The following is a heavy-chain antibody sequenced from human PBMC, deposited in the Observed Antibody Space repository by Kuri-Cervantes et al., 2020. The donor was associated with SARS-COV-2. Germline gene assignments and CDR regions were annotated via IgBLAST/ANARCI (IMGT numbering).Heavy chain of an antibody. J-gene: IGHJ4*02. CDR2: ISHSGSTI. Sequence: GGSLRLSCAASGFIFSNYAMSWVRQAPGKGLEWVSTISHSGSTIHYADSVKGRFTISRDSSENTLFLRMYSLRGDDTAIYYCARKGYSSGQDFDSWGQGALVTVSS. CDR3: ARKGYSSGQDFDS. D-gene: IGHD6-19*01. V-gene: IGHV3-23*01. CDR1: GFIFSNYA.